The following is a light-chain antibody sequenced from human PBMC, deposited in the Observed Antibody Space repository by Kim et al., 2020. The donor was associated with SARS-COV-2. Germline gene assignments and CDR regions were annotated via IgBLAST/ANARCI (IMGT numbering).Light chain of an antibody. V-gene: IGKV2-30*02. Sequence: DVEMTQSPLSLPVTLGQPASISCRSSQSLVQSDGDTYLNWFQQRPGQSPRRLIYKVSSRDPGVPDRFSGSGSGTDFTLKISRVEAEDVGVYYCMQGTHWPPTFGQGTKVDIK. CDR3: MQGTHWPPT. CDR2: KVS. J-gene: IGKJ1*01. CDR1: QSLVQSDGDTY.